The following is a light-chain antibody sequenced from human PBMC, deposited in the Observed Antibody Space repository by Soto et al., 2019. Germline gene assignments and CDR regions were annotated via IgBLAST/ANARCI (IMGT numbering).Light chain of an antibody. CDR1: SSDVGGYNY. CDR2: EVS. J-gene: IGLJ2*01. CDR3: SSYTSASALAI. Sequence: QSVLTQPASVSGSPGQSITISCTGTSSDVGGYNYVSWYQHHPGKAPKLIIYEVSNRPSGVSYRFSGSKSGNTASLIISGLQVEDEAHYFCSSYTSASALAIFGGGTKLTVL. V-gene: IGLV2-14*01.